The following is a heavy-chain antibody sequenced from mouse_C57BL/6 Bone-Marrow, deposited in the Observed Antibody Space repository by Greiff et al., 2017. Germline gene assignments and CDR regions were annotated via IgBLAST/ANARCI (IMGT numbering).Heavy chain of an antibody. J-gene: IGHJ4*01. CDR3: ARDYYGHYYAMDY. CDR2: ISSGSSTI. V-gene: IGHV5-17*01. Sequence: EVMLVESGGGLVKPGGSLKLSCAASGFTFSDYGMHWVRQAPEKGLEWVAYISSGSSTIYYADTVKGRFTISRDNAKNTLFLQMTSLRSEDTALYYCARDYYGHYYAMDYWGQGTSVTGSS. CDR1: GFTFSDYG. D-gene: IGHD1-1*01.